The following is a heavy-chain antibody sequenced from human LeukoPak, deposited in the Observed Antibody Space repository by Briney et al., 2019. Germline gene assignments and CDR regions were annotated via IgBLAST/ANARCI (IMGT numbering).Heavy chain of an antibody. D-gene: IGHD3-22*01. CDR1: GGSFSGYY. V-gene: IGHV4-34*01. J-gene: IGHJ4*02. CDR3: ARAPYLYYYDSSGYHPPSY. Sequence: PSETLSLTCAVYGGSFSGYYWSWIRQPPGKGLEWIGEINHSGSTNYNPSLKSRVTISVDTSKNQFSLKLSSVTAADTAVYYCARAPYLYYYDSSGYHPPSYWGQGTLVTVSS. CDR2: INHSGST.